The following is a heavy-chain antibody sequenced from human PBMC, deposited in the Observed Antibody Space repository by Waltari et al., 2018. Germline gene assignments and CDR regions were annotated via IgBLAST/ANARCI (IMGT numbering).Heavy chain of an antibody. CDR2: IYYSGST. V-gene: IGHV4-59*01. CDR1: GGSISSYY. Sequence: QVQLQESGPGLVKPSETLSLTCPVSGGSISSYYWSWIRQPPGKGLEWIGYIYYSGSTNYNPSLKSRVTISVDTSKNQFSLKLSSVTAADTAVYYCAACSSTSCPLSWGQGTLVTVSS. CDR3: AACSSTSCPLS. J-gene: IGHJ5*02. D-gene: IGHD2-2*01.